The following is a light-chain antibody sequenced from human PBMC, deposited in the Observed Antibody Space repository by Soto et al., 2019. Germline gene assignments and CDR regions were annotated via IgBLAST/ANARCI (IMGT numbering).Light chain of an antibody. V-gene: IGLV2-23*01. CDR3: CSYAGSSTDVV. CDR2: EGS. Sequence: QSVLTQPASVSGSPGPSITISCTGTSSDVGSYNLVSWYQQHPGKAPKLMIYEGSKRPSGVSNRFSGSKSGNTASLTISGLQAEDEADYYCCSYAGSSTDVVFGGGTQLTVL. CDR1: SSDVGSYNL. J-gene: IGLJ2*01.